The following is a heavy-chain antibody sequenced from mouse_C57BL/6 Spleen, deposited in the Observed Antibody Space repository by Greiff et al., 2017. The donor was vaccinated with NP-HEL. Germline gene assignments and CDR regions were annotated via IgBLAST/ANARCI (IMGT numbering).Heavy chain of an antibody. D-gene: IGHD4-1*01. CDR1: GYTFTDYE. J-gene: IGHJ2*01. Sequence: VQLQESGAELVRPGASVTLSCKASGYTFTDYEMHWVKQTPVHGLEWIGAIDPETGGTAYNQKFKGKAILTADKSSSTAYMELRSLTSEDSAVYYCTRGRRGLGPYFDYWGQGTTLTVSS. V-gene: IGHV1-15*01. CDR2: IDPETGGT. CDR3: TRGRRGLGPYFDY.